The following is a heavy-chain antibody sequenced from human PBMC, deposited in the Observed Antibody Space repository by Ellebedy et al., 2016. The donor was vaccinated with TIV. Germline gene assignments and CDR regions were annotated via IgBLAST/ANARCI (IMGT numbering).Heavy chain of an antibody. CDR2: IHYSGIS. CDR1: NGSISSYF. V-gene: IGHV4-59*01. Sequence: MPSETLSLTCSVSNGSISSYFWAWIRQPPGKGLEYIGYIHYSGISNSNPSLKSRVSMSVDTSKNQFSLKLHSVTAADTAVYYCARDLLYRRVAGLVGYWGQGTLVTVSS. D-gene: IGHD6-19*01. CDR3: ARDLLYRRVAGLVGY. J-gene: IGHJ4*02.